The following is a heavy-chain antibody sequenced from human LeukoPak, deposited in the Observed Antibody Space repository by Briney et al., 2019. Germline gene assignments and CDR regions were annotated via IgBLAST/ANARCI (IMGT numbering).Heavy chain of an antibody. CDR1: GGSMNSYY. J-gene: IGHJ4*02. Sequence: SETLSLTCAVSGGSMNSYYWTWIRQPPGKGLEWIAYIYYSGATNYNPSLKSRVTISVDTSKNQFSLKLSSVTAADTAVYYCARLRGNYFLDYWGQGTLVTVSS. CDR3: ARLRGNYFLDY. V-gene: IGHV4-59*01. D-gene: IGHD4-11*01. CDR2: IYYSGAT.